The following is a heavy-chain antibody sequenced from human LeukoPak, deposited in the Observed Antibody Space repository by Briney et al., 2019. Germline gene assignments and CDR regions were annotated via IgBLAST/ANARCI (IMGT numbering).Heavy chain of an antibody. CDR1: GYSISSGYY. D-gene: IGHD2-21*02. J-gene: IGHJ3*02. V-gene: IGHV4-38-2*02. CDR2: IYHSGST. Sequence: SETLSLTCTVSGYSISSGYYWGWIRQPPGKGLEWIGSIYHSGSTYYNPSLKSRVTISVDTSKNQFSLKLSSVTAADTAVYYCARHMSVTYDAFDIWGQGTMVTVSS. CDR3: ARHMSVTYDAFDI.